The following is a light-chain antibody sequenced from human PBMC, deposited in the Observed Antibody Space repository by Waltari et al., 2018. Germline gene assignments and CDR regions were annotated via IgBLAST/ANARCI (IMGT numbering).Light chain of an antibody. CDR3: QLYGGSPTLS. CDR1: PSVTGTY. V-gene: IGKV3-20*01. Sequence: EVVLTQSPGTLSLSPGERATISCRASPSVTGTYLAWYQQKPGQAPRLLIYAASSRATGIPDRFSGSGSGTAFTLTISRLEPEDFAVYYCQLYGGSPTLSFGGGTKVEIK. CDR2: AAS. J-gene: IGKJ4*01.